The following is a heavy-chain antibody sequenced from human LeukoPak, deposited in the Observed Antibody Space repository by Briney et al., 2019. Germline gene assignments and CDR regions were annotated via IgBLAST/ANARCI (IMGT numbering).Heavy chain of an antibody. Sequence: ASVKVSCKASGYTFTSYYMHWVRQAPGQGLEWMGIINPSGGNTSYAQKFQGRVTMTRDTSTSTVYMELSSLRSEDTAVYYCAREAGWPLNENCTNGVCPFDYWGQGTLVTVPS. V-gene: IGHV1-46*01. CDR1: GYTFTSYY. D-gene: IGHD2-8*01. CDR3: AREAGWPLNENCTNGVCPFDY. J-gene: IGHJ4*02. CDR2: INPSGGNT.